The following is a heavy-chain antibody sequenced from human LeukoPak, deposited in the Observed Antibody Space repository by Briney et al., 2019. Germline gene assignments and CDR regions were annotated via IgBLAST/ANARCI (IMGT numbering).Heavy chain of an antibody. CDR3: ARGASAGYYYYMDV. D-gene: IGHD1-26*01. Sequence: GGSLRLSCAASGFTFSSYGMHWVRQAPGKGLEWVAFIRYDGSNKYYADSVKGRFTISRDNSKNTLYLQMNSLRAEDTAWYYCARGASAGYYYYMDVWGKGTTVTVSS. J-gene: IGHJ6*03. CDR2: IRYDGSNK. CDR1: GFTFSSYG. V-gene: IGHV3-30*02.